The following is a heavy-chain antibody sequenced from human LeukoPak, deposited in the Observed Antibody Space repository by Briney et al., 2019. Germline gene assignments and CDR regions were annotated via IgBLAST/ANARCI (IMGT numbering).Heavy chain of an antibody. CDR1: GFTFSSYA. Sequence: GGSLRLSCAASGFTFSSYAMSWVRQAPGKGLEWVSAISGSGGSTYYADSVKGRFTVSRDNSKNTLYLQMNSLRAEDTAVYYCASSIAVAGRIYWGQGTLVTVSS. J-gene: IGHJ4*02. CDR3: ASSIAVAGRIY. V-gene: IGHV3-23*01. D-gene: IGHD6-19*01. CDR2: ISGSGGST.